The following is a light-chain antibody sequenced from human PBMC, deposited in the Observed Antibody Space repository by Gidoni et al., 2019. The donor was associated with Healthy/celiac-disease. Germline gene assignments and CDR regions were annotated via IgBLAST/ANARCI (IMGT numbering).Light chain of an antibody. CDR3: QSYDSSLSVHVV. CDR1: SSNIGAGYD. J-gene: IGLJ2*01. CDR2: GNS. Sequence: QSVLTQPPSVSGAPGQRVPISCTGSSSNIGAGYDVHWYQQLPGPAPKLLIYGNSNRPSVVPDRFSVSKSGTSASLAITGLHAEDEAVYYCQSYDSSLSVHVVFGGGTTLTVL. V-gene: IGLV1-40*01.